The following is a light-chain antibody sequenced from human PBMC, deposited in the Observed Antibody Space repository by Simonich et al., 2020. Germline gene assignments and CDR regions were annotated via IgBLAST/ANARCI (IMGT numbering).Light chain of an antibody. J-gene: IGKJ1*01. CDR1: QSVLYSSNNKNY. CDR2: WQS. CDR3: QQYYSTPLT. V-gene: IGKV4-1*01. Sequence: DIVMTQSPDSLAVSLGERDTINCKSSQSVLYSSNNKNYLAWSQQKPGQPPKLLIYWQSTRESGVPNRFSGRGSGTDFTLTISSLQAEDVAVYYCQQYYSTPLTFGQGTKVEIK.